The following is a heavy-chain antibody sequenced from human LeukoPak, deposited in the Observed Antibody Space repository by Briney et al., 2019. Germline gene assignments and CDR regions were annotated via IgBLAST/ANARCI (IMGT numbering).Heavy chain of an antibody. CDR1: GFTFSSYG. V-gene: IGHV3-30*18. Sequence: GGSLRLSCAASGFTFSSYGMHWVRQAPGKGLEWVAVISYDGSNKYYADSVKGRFTISRDNSKNTLYLQMNSLRAEDTAVYYCAKVRRYCSSTSCLRFVAAAGTWGQGTLVTVSS. D-gene: IGHD2-2*01. CDR3: AKVRRYCSSTSCLRFVAAAGT. J-gene: IGHJ5*02. CDR2: ISYDGSNK.